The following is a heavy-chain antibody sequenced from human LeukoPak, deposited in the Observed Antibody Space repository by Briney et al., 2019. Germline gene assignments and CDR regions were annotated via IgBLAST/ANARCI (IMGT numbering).Heavy chain of an antibody. CDR2: IYISGST. V-gene: IGHV4-4*07. J-gene: IGHJ4*02. CDR3: ARTSSSGLVGGYYFDY. D-gene: IGHD6-19*01. CDR1: GVSISDYY. Sequence: PSETLSLTCSVSGVSISDYYWTWFRQPAGKGLEWIGRIYISGSTNYNPSLKSRVIMSVDTSRNQLSLKLTSLTAADTAVYYCARTSSSGLVGGYYFDYWGQGTLVTVSS.